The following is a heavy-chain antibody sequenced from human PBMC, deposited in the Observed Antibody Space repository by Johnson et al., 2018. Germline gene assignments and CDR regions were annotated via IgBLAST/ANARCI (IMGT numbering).Heavy chain of an antibody. J-gene: IGHJ3*02. CDR1: GFTFSSYG. CDR2: ISYDGSNK. Sequence: VQLVESGGGVVQPGRSLRLSCAASGFTFSSYGMHWVRQAPGKGLEWVAVISYDGSNKYYADSVKGLFTISRDNSKNTVYLQMNSLRVEDTAIYYCAPRGGPLPFYDSLLGSYLPSAPDIWGQGTMVTVSS. V-gene: IGHV3-30*03. D-gene: IGHD3-16*02. CDR3: APRGGPLPFYDSLLGSYLPSAPDI.